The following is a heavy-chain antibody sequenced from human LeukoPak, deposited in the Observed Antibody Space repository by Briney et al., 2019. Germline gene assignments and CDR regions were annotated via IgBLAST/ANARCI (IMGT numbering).Heavy chain of an antibody. J-gene: IGHJ4*02. V-gene: IGHV4-59*01. Sequence: PSETLSLTCTVSGGSISSYYWSWIRQPPGKGLEWIGYIYYSGSTNYNPSLKSRVTISVDTSKNQFSLKLSSVTAADAAVYYCARVRYGYKDYWGQGTPVTVSS. D-gene: IGHD1-1*01. CDR2: IYYSGST. CDR1: GGSISSYY. CDR3: ARVRYGYKDY.